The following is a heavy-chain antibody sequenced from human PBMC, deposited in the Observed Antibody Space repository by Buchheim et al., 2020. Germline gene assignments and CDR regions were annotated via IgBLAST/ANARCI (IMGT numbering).Heavy chain of an antibody. CDR3: ARDINSGWSRNDAIGI. V-gene: IGHV7-4-1*02. D-gene: IGHD6-19*01. Sequence: QVQLVQSGAEVKKPGASVKVSCKSSGYTFTSYYIHWVRQAPGQGFEWMGWINTNTGNPTYAQGFTGRFVFSLDTSVSTTYLQISSLKAEDTAVYYCARDINSGWSRNDAIGIWGQGT. J-gene: IGHJ3*02. CDR2: INTNTGNP. CDR1: GYTFTSYY.